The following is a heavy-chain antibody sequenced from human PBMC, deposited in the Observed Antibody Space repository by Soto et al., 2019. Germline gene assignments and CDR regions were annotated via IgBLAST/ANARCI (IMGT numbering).Heavy chain of an antibody. D-gene: IGHD4-17*01. CDR1: GGSISSSSYY. J-gene: IGHJ3*02. CDR2: IYYSGST. CDR3: AIRRSAVTRRGAFDI. Sequence: SETLSLTCTVSGGSISSSSYYWGWIRQPPGKGLEWIGSIYYSGSTYYNPSLKSRVTISVDTSKNQFSLKLSSVTAADTAVYYCAIRRSAVTRRGAFDIWGQGTMVTGSS. V-gene: IGHV4-39*01.